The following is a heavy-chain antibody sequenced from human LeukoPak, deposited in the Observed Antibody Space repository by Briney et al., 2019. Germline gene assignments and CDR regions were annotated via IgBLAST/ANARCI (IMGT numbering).Heavy chain of an antibody. CDR3: ARQRIAAAADSDFDY. V-gene: IGHV5-51*01. CDR1: GYSFTSYW. CDR2: IYPGDSDT. J-gene: IGHJ4*02. Sequence: GESLKISCQGSGYSFTSYWIGWVRQMPGKGLEWMGIIYPGDSDTRYSPSFQGQVTISADKSISTAYLQWSSLKASDTAMYYCARQRIAAAADSDFDYWGQGTLVTVSS. D-gene: IGHD6-13*01.